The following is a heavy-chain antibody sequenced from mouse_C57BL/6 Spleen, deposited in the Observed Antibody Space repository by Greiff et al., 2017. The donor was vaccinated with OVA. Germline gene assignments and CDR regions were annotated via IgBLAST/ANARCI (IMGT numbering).Heavy chain of an antibody. CDR3: ARCLRGDYFDY. V-gene: IGHV1-55*01. Sequence: QVHVKQPGAELVKPGASVKMSCKASGYTFTSYWITWVKQRPGQGLEWIGDIYPGSGSTNYNEKFKSKATLTVDTSSSTAYMQLSSLTSEDSAVYYCARCLRGDYFDYWGQGTTLTVSS. J-gene: IGHJ2*01. CDR1: GYTFTSYW. D-gene: IGHD1-1*01. CDR2: IYPGSGST.